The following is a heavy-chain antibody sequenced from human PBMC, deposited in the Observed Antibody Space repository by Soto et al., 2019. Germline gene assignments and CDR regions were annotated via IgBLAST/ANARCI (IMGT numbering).Heavy chain of an antibody. Sequence: VSGGSISSSSYYWGWIRQPPGKGLEWIGSIYYSGSTNFNPSLKSRVTISVDTSKNQFSLKLSSVTAADTAVYYCVWGFFYDILTCYMRYYCAQGTLVTVSS. CDR2: IYYSGST. V-gene: IGHV4-39*07. CDR1: GGSISSSSYY. CDR3: VWGFFYDILTCYMRYY. D-gene: IGHD3-9*01. J-gene: IGHJ4*02.